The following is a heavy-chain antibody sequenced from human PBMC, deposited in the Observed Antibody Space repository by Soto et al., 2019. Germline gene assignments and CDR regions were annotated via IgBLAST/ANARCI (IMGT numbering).Heavy chain of an antibody. Sequence: WWSLRLSCSASVFTFISYAMSCFRHAPGKGLEWVSAISGSGGSTYYADSVKGRFTISRYNSKNTLYLQMNSLRAEDTAVYYCAKYSSSSYYYYGMDVWGQGTTVTVS. CDR2: ISGSGGST. CDR3: AKYSSSSYYYYGMDV. CDR1: VFTFISYA. V-gene: IGHV3-23*01. J-gene: IGHJ6*02. D-gene: IGHD6-6*01.